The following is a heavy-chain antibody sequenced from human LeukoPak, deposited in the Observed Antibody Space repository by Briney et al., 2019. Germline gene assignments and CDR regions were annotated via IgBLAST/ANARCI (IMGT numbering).Heavy chain of an antibody. CDR1: GGSISSSNW. D-gene: IGHD1-26*01. CDR2: IYHSGNT. V-gene: IGHV4-4*02. Sequence: SETLSLTCAVSGGSISSSNWWSWVRQPPGKGLEWIGEIYHSGNTNYNPSLKSRVTISADTSKNQFSLKLSSVTAADTAVYYCARGWGLGFHYYYYMDVWGKGTTVTVSS. CDR3: ARGWGLGFHYYYYMDV. J-gene: IGHJ6*03.